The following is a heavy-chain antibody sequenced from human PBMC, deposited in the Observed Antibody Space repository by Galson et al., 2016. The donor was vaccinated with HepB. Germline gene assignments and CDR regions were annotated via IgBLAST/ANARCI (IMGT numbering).Heavy chain of an antibody. D-gene: IGHD1-7*01. Sequence: QSGADVKKPGESLRISCKGSGYTFASYWINWVRQMPGKGLEWMGRIDPSDSQSDYSPSFQGHVTISTDKPISTAYLQWSSLKASDTAMYYCARRDWNYEGGPPDYWGQGTLVTVSS. V-gene: IGHV5-10-1*01. CDR3: ARRDWNYEGGPPDY. CDR2: IDPSDSQS. J-gene: IGHJ4*02. CDR1: GYTFASYW.